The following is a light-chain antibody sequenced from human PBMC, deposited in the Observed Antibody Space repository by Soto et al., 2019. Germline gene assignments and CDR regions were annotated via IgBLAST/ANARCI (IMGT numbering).Light chain of an antibody. J-gene: IGKJ1*01. CDR3: LQANSFPRT. Sequence: DILMTQSPSSVSASVGDRVTITCRASQAISTWLGWYQQKPGKAPKLLIYAASNLQTGVPSRFSGSGSGTDFTLTISSLQPEDFATYYCLQANSFPRTFGQGTKVEIK. CDR1: QAISTW. CDR2: AAS. V-gene: IGKV1D-12*01.